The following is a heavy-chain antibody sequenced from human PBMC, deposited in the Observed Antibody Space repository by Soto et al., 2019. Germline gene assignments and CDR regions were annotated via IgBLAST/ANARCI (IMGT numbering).Heavy chain of an antibody. V-gene: IGHV4-34*01. CDR2: INHGGST. CDR1: GGSFSGYY. D-gene: IGHD3-3*01. CDR3: ARGIAPTTFGVVATPNWFDP. Sequence: TSETLSLTXAVYGGSFSGYYWSWIRQPPGKGLEWIGEINHGGSTNYTPSLKSRLTISVDTSKNQFSLKLSSLTAADTAVYYCARGIAPTTFGVVATPNWFDPWGQGTLVTVSS. J-gene: IGHJ5*02.